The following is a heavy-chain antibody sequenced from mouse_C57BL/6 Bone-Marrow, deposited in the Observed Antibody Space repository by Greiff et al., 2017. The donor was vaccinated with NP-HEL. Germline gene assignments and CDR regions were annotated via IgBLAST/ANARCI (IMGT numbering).Heavy chain of an antibody. V-gene: IGHV5-9*01. Sequence: EVKLVESGGGLVKPGGSLKLSCAASGFTFSSYTMSWVRQTPEKRLEWVATISGGGGNTYYPDSVKGRFTISRDDAKNTLYLQMSSLRSEDTALYYCARHGDYGSSIYWYFDVWGTGTTVTVSS. CDR3: ARHGDYGSSIYWYFDV. D-gene: IGHD1-1*01. J-gene: IGHJ1*03. CDR1: GFTFSSYT. CDR2: ISGGGGNT.